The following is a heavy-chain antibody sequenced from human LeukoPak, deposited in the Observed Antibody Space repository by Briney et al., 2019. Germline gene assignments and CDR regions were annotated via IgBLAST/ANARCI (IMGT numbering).Heavy chain of an antibody. V-gene: IGHV3-11*04. CDR2: ISSSGSTI. D-gene: IGHD2-15*01. CDR1: GFTFSDYY. CDR3: ARVRHIVVVVAESWYYYYMDV. Sequence: GGSLRLSCAASGFTFSDYYMSWIRQAPGKGLEWVSYISSSGSTIYYADSVKGRFTISRENAKNSLYLQMNSLRAEDTAVYYCARVRHIVVVVAESWYYYYMDVWGKGTTVTVSS. J-gene: IGHJ6*03.